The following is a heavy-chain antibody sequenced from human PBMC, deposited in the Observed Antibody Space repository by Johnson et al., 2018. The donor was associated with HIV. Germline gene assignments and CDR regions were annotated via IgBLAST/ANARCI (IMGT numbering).Heavy chain of an antibody. Sequence: QMQLVESGGGVVQPGRSLRLSCAVSGFTFNNYPMHWVRQAPGKGLEWVAVISYDGSNKYYGDSVKGRFTISRDNAKNSLYLQMNSLRAEDTALYYCARDPTIAWDLKGDAFDIWGQGTMVTVSS. CDR2: ISYDGSNK. J-gene: IGHJ3*02. CDR1: GFTFNNYP. V-gene: IGHV3-30*04. D-gene: IGHD1-26*01. CDR3: ARDPTIAWDLKGDAFDI.